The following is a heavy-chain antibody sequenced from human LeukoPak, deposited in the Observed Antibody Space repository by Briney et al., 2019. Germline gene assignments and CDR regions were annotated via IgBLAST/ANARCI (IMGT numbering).Heavy chain of an antibody. CDR3: ARNSPLYYDILTTAFDI. V-gene: IGHV3-7*01. Sequence: GGSLRLSCAASGFTFSSYWMSWVRQAPGKGLEWVANIKQDGSEKYYVDSVKGRFTISRDNAKNSLYLQMNSLRAEDTAVYYCARNSPLYYDILTTAFDIWGQGTMVTVSS. J-gene: IGHJ3*02. CDR1: GFTFSSYW. D-gene: IGHD3-9*01. CDR2: IKQDGSEK.